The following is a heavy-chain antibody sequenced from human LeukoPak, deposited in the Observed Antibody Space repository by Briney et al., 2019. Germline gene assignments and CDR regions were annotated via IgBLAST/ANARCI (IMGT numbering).Heavy chain of an antibody. J-gene: IGHJ4*02. V-gene: IGHV3-21*01. CDR1: GFTFSSYS. CDR3: VRGGYSSRDPIDY. Sequence: GGSLTLSCAASGFTFSSYSMNWVRQAPGKGLEWVSSISSSSSYIYYADSVKGRFTISRDNAKNSLYLQMNSLRAEDTAVYYCVRGGYSSRDPIDYWGQGTLVTVSS. CDR2: ISSSSSYI. D-gene: IGHD6-13*01.